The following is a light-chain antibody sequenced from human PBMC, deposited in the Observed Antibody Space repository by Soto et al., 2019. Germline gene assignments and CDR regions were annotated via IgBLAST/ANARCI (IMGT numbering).Light chain of an antibody. CDR3: RLYTSENTYV. V-gene: IGLV2-18*01. CDR2: EAR. Sequence: SGLTQPPSLSGSPGQSGTISCTGTSIDFVTYNRVSWYQQPPGTAPKLIIYEARNRPSGVPDRFSGSKSGNTASLTISGLQAADEADYYCRLYTSENTYVFGTGTKVTVL. J-gene: IGLJ1*01. CDR1: SIDFVTYNR.